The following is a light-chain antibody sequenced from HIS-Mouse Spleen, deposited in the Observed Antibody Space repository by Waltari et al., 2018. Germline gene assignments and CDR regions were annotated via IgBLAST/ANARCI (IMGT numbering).Light chain of an antibody. Sequence: QSALTQPPSASGSPGQSVTISCTGTTSDVGGYYQFSRDQQHPGKAPKLMIYEVSKRPSGVPDRFSGSKSGNTASLTVSGLQAEDEADYYCSSYAGSNDVVFGGGTKLTVL. V-gene: IGLV2-8*01. CDR3: SSYAGSNDVV. CDR2: EVS. CDR1: TSDVGGYYQ. J-gene: IGLJ2*01.